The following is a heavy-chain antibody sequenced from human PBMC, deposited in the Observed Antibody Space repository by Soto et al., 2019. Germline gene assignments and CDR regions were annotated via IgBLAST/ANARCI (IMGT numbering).Heavy chain of an antibody. J-gene: IGHJ4*02. CDR2: IYYSGST. D-gene: IGHD4-17*01. CDR3: AREGPETTVVTH. CDR1: GGSISSGGYY. V-gene: IGHV4-31*03. Sequence: TLSLTCTVSGGSISSGGYYWSWIRQHPGKGLEWIGYIYYSGSTYYNPSLKSRVTISVDTSKNQFSLKLSSVTAADTAVYYCAREGPETTVVTHWGQGTLVTVSS.